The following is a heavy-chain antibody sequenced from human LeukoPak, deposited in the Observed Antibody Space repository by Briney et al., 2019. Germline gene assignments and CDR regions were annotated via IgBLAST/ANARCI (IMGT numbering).Heavy chain of an antibody. CDR2: VSSGSPSL. J-gene: IGHJ6*02. V-gene: IGHV3-21*01. CDR3: AREKSDDDYGMDV. Sequence: GGSLRLSCAASGFTFSTYSLNWVRQAPGKGLEWVSSVSSGSPSLLYADSVKGRFTISRDNSKNTLYLQMNSLRLEDTAVYYCAREKSDDDYGMDVWGQGTTVTVSS. CDR1: GFTFSTYS. D-gene: IGHD3-16*01.